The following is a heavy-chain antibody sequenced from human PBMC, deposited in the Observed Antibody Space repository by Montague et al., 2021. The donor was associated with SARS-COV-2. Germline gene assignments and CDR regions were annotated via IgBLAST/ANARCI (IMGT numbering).Heavy chain of an antibody. CDR1: GASVPSPNW. J-gene: IGHJ4*02. D-gene: IGHD5-12*01. CDR2: INHRGTI. V-gene: IGHV4-4*01. CDR3: ARDADIDVFGSYCDD. Sequence: GTLSLTCVVSGASVPSPNWLSLVRQAPGEWLEWIGEINHRGTINXXPALKIRVTISVDKSKNNFFLRLSSVTAADTAIYFCARDADIDVFGSYCDDGVQGTLVTVTS.